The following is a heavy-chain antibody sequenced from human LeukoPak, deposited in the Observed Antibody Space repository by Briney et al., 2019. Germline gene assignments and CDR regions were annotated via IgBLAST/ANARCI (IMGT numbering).Heavy chain of an antibody. CDR2: LKGDGSEA. J-gene: IGHJ6*02. CDR3: AKVPYSDYGSGRPPFMDV. D-gene: IGHD3-10*01. Sequence: GGSLRLSCSASGFTFRSHAMHWVRQAPGEGLVWVSRLKGDGSEASYADSVKGRFTISRDNAKNTLYLQMSSLRAEDTAVYYCAKVPYSDYGSGRPPFMDVWGQGTTVAVSS. V-gene: IGHV3-74*01. CDR1: GFTFRSHA.